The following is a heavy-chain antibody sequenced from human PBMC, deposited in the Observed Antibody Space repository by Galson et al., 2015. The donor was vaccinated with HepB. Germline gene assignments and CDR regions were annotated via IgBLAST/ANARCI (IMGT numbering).Heavy chain of an antibody. D-gene: IGHD2-15*01. J-gene: IGHJ5*02. V-gene: IGHV3-21*01. CDR2: ISSSSSYI. CDR3: ARTCSGGGNWFDP. CDR1: GFTFSSYS. Sequence: SLRLSCAASGFTFSSYSMNWVRQAPGKGLEWVSSISSSSSYIYYADSVKGRLTISRDNAKNSLYLQMNSLRAEDTAVYYCARTCSGGGNWFDPWGQGTLVTVSS.